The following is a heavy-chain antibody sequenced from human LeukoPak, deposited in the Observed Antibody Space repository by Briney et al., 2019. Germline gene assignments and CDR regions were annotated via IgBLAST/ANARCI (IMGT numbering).Heavy chain of an antibody. CDR2: ISGSGGST. V-gene: IGHV3-23*01. CDR1: GFTFSSYA. J-gene: IGHJ5*02. Sequence: GRSLRLSCAASGFTFSSYALSWVRQAPGKGLEWVSAISGSGGSTYYADSVKGRFTISRDNSKNTLYLQMNSLRAEDTAVYYCAKDPRQWLVNWFDPWGQGTLVTVSS. CDR3: AKDPRQWLVNWFDP. D-gene: IGHD6-19*01.